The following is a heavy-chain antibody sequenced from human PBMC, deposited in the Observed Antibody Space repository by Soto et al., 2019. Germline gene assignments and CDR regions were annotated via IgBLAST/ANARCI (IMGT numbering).Heavy chain of an antibody. CDR3: ARLGGVDYGEYYYYGMDV. Sequence: PSETLSLTCTVSGGSISSSSYYWGWIRQPPGKGLEWIGSIYYSGSTYYNPSLKSRVTISVDTSKNQFSLKLSSVTAADTAVYYCARLGGVDYGEYYYYGMDVWGQGTTVTVSS. CDR2: IYYSGST. D-gene: IGHD4-17*01. J-gene: IGHJ6*02. CDR1: GGSISSSSYY. V-gene: IGHV4-39*01.